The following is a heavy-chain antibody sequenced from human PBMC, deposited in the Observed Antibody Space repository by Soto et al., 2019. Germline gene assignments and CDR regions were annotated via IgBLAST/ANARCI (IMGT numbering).Heavy chain of an antibody. J-gene: IGHJ3*02. Sequence: GGSLRLSCSAPGFTFSTYSMHWVRQAPGKGLEYVSSISSDGGSTHYADSVKGRITISRDNSKSTLYLQMSSLRAEDTAVYYCVKDGLSGYFNGGAFDIWGQGTMVTVSS. V-gene: IGHV3-64D*08. D-gene: IGHD5-12*01. CDR1: GFTFSTYS. CDR3: VKDGLSGYFNGGAFDI. CDR2: ISSDGGST.